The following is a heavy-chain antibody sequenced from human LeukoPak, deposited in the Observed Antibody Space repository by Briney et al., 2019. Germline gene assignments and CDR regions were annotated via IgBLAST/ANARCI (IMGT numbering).Heavy chain of an antibody. V-gene: IGHV4-34*01. D-gene: IGHD2-2*01. CDR2: INHSGST. Sequence: SETLSLTCAVYGGSFSGYYWSWIRQPPGKGLEWIGEINHSGSTNYNPSLKSRVTISVDRSKNQFSLKLSSVTAADTAVYYCARDPSSTSPEEGYWYFDLWGRGTLVTVSS. J-gene: IGHJ2*01. CDR1: GGSFSGYY. CDR3: ARDPSSTSPEEGYWYFDL.